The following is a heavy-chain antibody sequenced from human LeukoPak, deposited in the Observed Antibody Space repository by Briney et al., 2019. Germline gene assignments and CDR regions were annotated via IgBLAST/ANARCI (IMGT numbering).Heavy chain of an antibody. V-gene: IGHV1-8*03. CDR3: ARASGSGSHMAHRWGYYYYYMDV. J-gene: IGHJ6*03. CDR2: MNPNSGNT. D-gene: IGHD3-10*01. Sequence: ASVKVSCKASGYTFTSYDINWVRQATGQGLEWMGWMNPNSGNTGYAQKFQGRVTITADESTSTAYMELSSLRSEDTAVYYCARASGSGSHMAHRWGYYYYYMDVWGKGTTVTISS. CDR1: GYTFTSYD.